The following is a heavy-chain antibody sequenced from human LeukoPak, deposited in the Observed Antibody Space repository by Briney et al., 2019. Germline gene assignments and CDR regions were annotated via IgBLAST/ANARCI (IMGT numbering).Heavy chain of an antibody. CDR2: INVDKGNT. D-gene: IGHD6-13*01. V-gene: IGHV1-3*01. CDR3: ARGSSTWSNAFDT. J-gene: IGHJ3*02. CDR1: GYTFTSYT. Sequence: ASVKDSCKASGYTFTSYTMHWVRQAPGQRLEWMGWINVDKGNTKYSQKFQDRVIISWDTSTSTAYMELSSLRSEDTAVFYCARGSSTWSNAFDTWGQGTMVTVSS.